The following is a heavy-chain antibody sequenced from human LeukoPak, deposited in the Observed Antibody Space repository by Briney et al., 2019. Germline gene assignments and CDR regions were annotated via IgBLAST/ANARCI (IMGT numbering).Heavy chain of an antibody. CDR1: GGSFSGYY. CDR3: AREQWESCFDY. CDR2: INHSGST. V-gene: IGHV4-34*01. D-gene: IGHD1-26*01. J-gene: IGHJ4*02. Sequence: PSETLSLTCAVYGGSFSGYYWSWLRQPPGKGLEWIGEINHSGSTNYNPSLKSRVTISVDTSKNQFSLQLNSVTPEDTAVYYCAREQWESCFDYWGQGTLVTVSS.